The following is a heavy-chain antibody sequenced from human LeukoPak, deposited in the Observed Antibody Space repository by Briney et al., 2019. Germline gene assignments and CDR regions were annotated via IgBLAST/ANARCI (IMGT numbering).Heavy chain of an antibody. CDR1: GGTFSSYA. J-gene: IGHJ4*02. D-gene: IGHD6-19*01. CDR2: IIPIFGTA. CDR3: AISGYSSGWTGDY. V-gene: IGHV1-69*01. Sequence: SVKVSCKASGGTFSSYAISWVRQAPGQGLEWMGGIIPIFGTANYAQKFQGRVTITADESTSTAYMELSGLRSEDTAVYYCAISGYSSGWTGDYWGQGTLVTVSS.